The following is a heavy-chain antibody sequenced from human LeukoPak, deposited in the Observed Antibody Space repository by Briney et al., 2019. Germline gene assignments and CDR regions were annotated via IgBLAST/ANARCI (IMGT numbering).Heavy chain of an antibody. Sequence: PGGSLRLSCAASGFTFSSCGMHWLRQAPGKGLEWVAFIWYDGSNKYYADSVKGRFTISRDNSKNTVYLQMNSLRAEDTAVYYCARDPHYYSAGRYYYVYWGQGTLVTVSS. CDR1: GFTFSSCG. V-gene: IGHV3-33*01. D-gene: IGHD3-10*01. J-gene: IGHJ4*02. CDR3: ARDPHYYSAGRYYYVY. CDR2: IWYDGSNK.